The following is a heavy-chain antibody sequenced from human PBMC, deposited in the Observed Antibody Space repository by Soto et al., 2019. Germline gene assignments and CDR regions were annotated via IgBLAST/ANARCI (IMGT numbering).Heavy chain of an antibody. Sequence: QGHLVQSGAEVKKPGASVKVSCKASGYTFTRYGISWVRQAPGQGLEWMGWISGYNGDTNYAQNLQDRVTMTIDTSTNTAYMELRSLTSDDTAVYYCAKNGQPPYYYYGLDVWDQGTTVTVSS. CDR2: ISGYNGDT. CDR3: AKNGQPPYYYYGLDV. J-gene: IGHJ6*02. D-gene: IGHD2-8*01. CDR1: GYTFTRYG. V-gene: IGHV1-18*01.